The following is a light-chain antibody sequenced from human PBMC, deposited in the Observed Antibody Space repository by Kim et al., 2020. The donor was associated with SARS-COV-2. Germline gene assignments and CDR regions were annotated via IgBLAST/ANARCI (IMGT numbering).Light chain of an antibody. CDR2: GAS. J-gene: IGKJ5*01. Sequence: EIVLTQSPGTLSLSPGERATLSCRASQSVNSIYLAWYQQKPDQAPRLLIYGASNRATGIPDRFSGSGSGTDFILTISRLEPEDLAVYYCQQYSSTPSTFGQGTPLEIK. CDR3: QQYSSTPST. CDR1: QSVNSIY. V-gene: IGKV3-20*01.